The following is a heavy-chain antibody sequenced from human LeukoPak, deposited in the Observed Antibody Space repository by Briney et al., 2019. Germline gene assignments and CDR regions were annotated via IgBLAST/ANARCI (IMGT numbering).Heavy chain of an antibody. CDR2: INPNNGVT. V-gene: IGHV1-2*02. D-gene: IGHD4-17*01. Sequence: ASVKVSCKASGYIFTAHYIHWVRQAPGQGLEWMGWINPNNGVTNYAQKFQGRVTMTRDTSITTAYMELSSLRSGDTAVYYCVRIYYGPDYWGQGTLVTVSS. J-gene: IGHJ4*02. CDR3: VRIYYGPDY. CDR1: GYIFTAHY.